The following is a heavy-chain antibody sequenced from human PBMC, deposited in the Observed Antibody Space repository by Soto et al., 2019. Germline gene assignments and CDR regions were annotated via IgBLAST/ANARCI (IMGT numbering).Heavy chain of an antibody. CDR3: ARNSYDSSGYHNDDFDI. D-gene: IGHD3-22*01. CDR1: GGSISSRSYY. CDR2: IYYSVST. V-gene: IGHV4-39*01. J-gene: IGHJ3*02. Sequence: SDTLSLTCTVSGGSISSRSYYWVWIRQPPGKGLEWIGSIYYSVSTYYNPSLKSRVTISVDTSKNQFSLKLSSVTAADTDVYYCARNSYDSSGYHNDDFDIWGQGTMVTVSS.